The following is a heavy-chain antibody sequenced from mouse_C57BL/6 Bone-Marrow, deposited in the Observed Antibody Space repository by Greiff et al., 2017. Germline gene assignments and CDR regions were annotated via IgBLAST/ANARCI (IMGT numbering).Heavy chain of an antibody. CDR2: INPSSGST. D-gene: IGHD6-1*01. J-gene: IGHJ3*01. CDR3: ASSRRFAY. CDR1: GYTFTSYW. Sequence: VQLQQSGAELAKPGASVKLSCKASGYTFTSYWMHWVKQRPGQGLEWIGYINPSSGSTKYNQTFKDKATLTADKSSSTAYMQLSSLTYEDSAVYCCASSRRFAYWGQGTLVTVSA. V-gene: IGHV1-7*01.